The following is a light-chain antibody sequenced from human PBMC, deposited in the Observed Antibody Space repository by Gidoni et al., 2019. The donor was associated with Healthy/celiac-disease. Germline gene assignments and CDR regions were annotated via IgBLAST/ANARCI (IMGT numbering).Light chain of an antibody. CDR2: AAS. V-gene: IGKV1-39*01. CDR1: QSISSY. CDR3: QQSYSTLT. Sequence: DIQMTQSPSSLSASVGDRVTITCRGSQSISSYLNWYQQKPGKAPKLLIYAASSLQSGAPSRFSGSGSGTYFTLIISSLQPEDFATYYCQQSYSTLTFGGGTKVEIK. J-gene: IGKJ4*01.